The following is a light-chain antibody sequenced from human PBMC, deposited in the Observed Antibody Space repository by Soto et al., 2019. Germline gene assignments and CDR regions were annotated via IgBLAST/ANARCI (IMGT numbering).Light chain of an antibody. CDR2: AAS. J-gene: IGKJ5*01. CDR1: QHIGTW. CDR3: QQANSFPIT. V-gene: IGKV1-12*01. Sequence: DIQMTQSPSSVSASVGDRVTIACRTTQHIGTWLAWYQQKPGRAPNLLIYAASNLQSGVPSRFSGSGSGTAFTLTISSLQPEDFATYYCQQANSFPITFVQGTRLEIK.